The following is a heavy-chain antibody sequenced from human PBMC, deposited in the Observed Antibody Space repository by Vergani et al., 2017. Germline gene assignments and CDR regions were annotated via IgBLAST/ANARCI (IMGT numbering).Heavy chain of an antibody. D-gene: IGHD2-15*01. V-gene: IGHV4-61*02. CDR3: ARRSGGYYSGGKVHPLRTAFDV. Sequence: QVQLQASGPGRVKPSQTLSLTCTMSGGSISAGYYFWSWIRQPAGKGLEWLGHISASGNASHSPSLKKRVSMSVGTSKNQFSLTVTSVNAADTAIYFCARRSGGYYSGGKVHPLRTAFDVWGHGTVVTVSS. J-gene: IGHJ3*01. CDR1: GGSISAGYYF. CDR2: ISASGNA.